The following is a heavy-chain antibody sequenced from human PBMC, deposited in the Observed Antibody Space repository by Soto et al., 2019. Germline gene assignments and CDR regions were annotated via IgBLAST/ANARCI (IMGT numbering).Heavy chain of an antibody. V-gene: IGHV3-23*01. CDR3: AKDPTDERLVITPLEP. CDR1: GFTFGTYA. J-gene: IGHJ4*01. CDR2: ISGSGDKT. D-gene: IGHD3-9*01. Sequence: GGSLRLSCVASGFTFGTYAMSWVRQAPGKGLEWVSSISGSGDKTYDADFARGRFTVSRDNSKNTLYLQMNSLRVEDTALYYCAKDPTDERLVITPLEPWGQGTLVTVFS.